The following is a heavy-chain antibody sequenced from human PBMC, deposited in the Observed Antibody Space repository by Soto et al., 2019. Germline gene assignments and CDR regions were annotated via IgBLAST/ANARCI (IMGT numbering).Heavy chain of an antibody. V-gene: IGHV1-2*02. CDR1: GYTFTGYY. CDR3: ARNLWQDGFDS. D-gene: IGHD3-10*01. Sequence: QVQLVQSGAEMKKPGASVKVSCKASGYTFTGYYMHWVRQAPGRGLEWMGWINPKSGDTNCAQKFQGRVTMTRDTSINTAYMELSRLRSADTAGYFCARNLWQDGFDSWGQGTMVTVSS. J-gene: IGHJ3*02. CDR2: INPKSGDT.